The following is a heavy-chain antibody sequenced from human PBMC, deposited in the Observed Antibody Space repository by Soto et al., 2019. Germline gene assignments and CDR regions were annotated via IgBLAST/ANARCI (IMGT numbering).Heavy chain of an antibody. Sequence: SVKVSCKASGGTFSSDAISLVRQAPGQGLEWMGGIIPVFGTANYAQKFQGRVTITADESTSTAYMELSSLRSEDTAVYYCARDIVGYCSSNSCFPFDYWGQGTLVTGSS. CDR1: GGTFSSDA. V-gene: IGHV1-69*13. CDR3: ARDIVGYCSSNSCFPFDY. J-gene: IGHJ4*02. CDR2: IIPVFGTA. D-gene: IGHD2-2*01.